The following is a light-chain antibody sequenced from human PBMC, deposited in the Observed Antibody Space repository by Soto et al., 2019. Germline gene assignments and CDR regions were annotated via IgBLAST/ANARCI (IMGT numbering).Light chain of an antibody. V-gene: IGLV2-11*01. CDR2: DVS. CDR3: CSYAGRDV. Sequence: QSALTQPRSVSGSPGQTVTISCTGTSSDVGGYNYVSWYQQHPGKAPKLMIYDVSKRPSGVPDRFSGSKSGNTASLTISGLQAEDEADYYCCSYAGRDVFGNGTKVTVL. J-gene: IGLJ1*01. CDR1: SSDVGGYNY.